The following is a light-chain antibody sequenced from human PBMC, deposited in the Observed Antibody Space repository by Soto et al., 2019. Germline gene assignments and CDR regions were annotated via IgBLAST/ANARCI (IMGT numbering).Light chain of an antibody. J-gene: IGKJ1*01. V-gene: IGKV1-5*03. CDR1: QSISSW. CDR3: HQYNNYSWT. CDR2: KAS. Sequence: DIQMTQSPSTLSASGGDRVTITCRASQSISSWLAWYQQKPGKAPKLLIYKASSLESGVPSRFSGSGSGTEFTLTISSLQPDDFATYYCHQYNNYSWTFGQGTKVEIK.